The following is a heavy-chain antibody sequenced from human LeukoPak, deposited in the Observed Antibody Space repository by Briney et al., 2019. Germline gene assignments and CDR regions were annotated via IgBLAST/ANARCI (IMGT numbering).Heavy chain of an antibody. Sequence: GGSLRLSCAASGFTFSTYSMNWVRQAPGEGLEWVSYISSGSSTIYYADSVKGRFTISRDNAKNSLYLQMNSLRAEDTAVYYCARYRDYGDKGGIDYWGQGTLVTVSS. CDR3: ARYRDYGDKGGIDY. CDR2: ISSGSSTI. J-gene: IGHJ4*02. CDR1: GFTFSTYS. D-gene: IGHD4-23*01. V-gene: IGHV3-48*04.